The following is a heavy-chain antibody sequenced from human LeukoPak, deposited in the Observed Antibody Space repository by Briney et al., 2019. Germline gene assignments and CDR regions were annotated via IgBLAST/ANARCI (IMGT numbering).Heavy chain of an antibody. J-gene: IGHJ4*02. V-gene: IGHV1-69*06. CDR3: ARDLDYDSSPPRDY. CDR1: GGTFSSYA. Sequence: SVKVSCKASGGTFSSYAISWVRQAPGQGLEWMGGIIPIFGTANYAQKFQGRVTITADKSTSTAYMELSSLRSEDTAVYYCARDLDYDSSPPRDYWGQGTLVTVSS. CDR2: IIPIFGTA. D-gene: IGHD3-22*01.